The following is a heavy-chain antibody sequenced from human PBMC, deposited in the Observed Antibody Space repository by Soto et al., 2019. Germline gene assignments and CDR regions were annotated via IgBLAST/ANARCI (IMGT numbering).Heavy chain of an antibody. CDR3: ARVITADSSGDGGYFDY. J-gene: IGHJ4*02. D-gene: IGHD3-22*01. CDR1: GGSISSGGYY. Sequence: QVQLQESGPGLVKPSQTLSLTCTVSGGSISSGGYYWSWIRQHPGKVLEWIGYIYYSGSTYYNPSLKRRVTISVDTSKNQFSLKLSSVTAADTAVYYCARVITADSSGDGGYFDYWGQGTLVTVSS. V-gene: IGHV4-31*03. CDR2: IYYSGST.